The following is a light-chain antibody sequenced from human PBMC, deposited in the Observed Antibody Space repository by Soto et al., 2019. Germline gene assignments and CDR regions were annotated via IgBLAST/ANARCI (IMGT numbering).Light chain of an antibody. CDR2: GAS. J-gene: IGKJ1*01. CDR1: QSVSSSY. CDR3: QQYGSSRWK. V-gene: IGKV3-20*01. Sequence: EIVLTQSPGTLSLSPGERATLSCRASQSVSSSYLAWYQQNRGQAPRRLIYGASSRAPGIPDRFGGSGSGTDFTLAISRLEPEDFAVYYCQQYGSSRWKFGQGTKVEIK.